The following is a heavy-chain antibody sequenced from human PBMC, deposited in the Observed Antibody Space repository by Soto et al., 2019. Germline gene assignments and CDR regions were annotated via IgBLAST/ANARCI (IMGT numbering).Heavy chain of an antibody. CDR2: IGTAGDT. CDR3: ARASVGMDV. J-gene: IGHJ6*02. CDR1: GLTFSNDD. V-gene: IGHV3-13*01. Sequence: SLRLACAASGLTFSNDDIHWVRQATGKGLEWVSAIGTAGDTFYPGSVKGRFTISRENAKNSLYLQMNSLRAEDTAEYYCARASVGMDVWGQGTTVTVSS.